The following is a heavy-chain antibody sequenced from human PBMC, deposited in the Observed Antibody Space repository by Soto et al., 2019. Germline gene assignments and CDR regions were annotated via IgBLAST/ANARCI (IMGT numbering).Heavy chain of an antibody. CDR3: AKDVVFGASDYYGMDV. Sequence: EVQLLESGGGLIQPGGSLRLSCAASGFTFSSYGMSWVRQAPGKGLEWVATIKGSGGETFYADSVKGRFTISRDNSDNTLYLQMNSLRAEDTAIYYCAKDVVFGASDYYGMDVW. CDR2: IKGSGGET. J-gene: IGHJ6*01. V-gene: IGHV3-23*01. CDR1: GFTFSSYG. D-gene: IGHD3-22*01.